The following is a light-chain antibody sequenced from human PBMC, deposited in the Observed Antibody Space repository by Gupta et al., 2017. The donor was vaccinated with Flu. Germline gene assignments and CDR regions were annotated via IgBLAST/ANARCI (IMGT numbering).Light chain of an antibody. CDR2: GVT. J-gene: IGLJ3*02. Sequence: VTISCTGTNSDVVGYNLVSWYQKHPGEAPKLIIYGVTQRPSGVPARFSGSKAGNTVSLSVSDLQAEDEADYYCSSYSGSNDLWVFGGGTKLTVL. CDR1: NSDVVGYNL. CDR3: SSYSGSNDLWV. V-gene: IGLV2-8*01.